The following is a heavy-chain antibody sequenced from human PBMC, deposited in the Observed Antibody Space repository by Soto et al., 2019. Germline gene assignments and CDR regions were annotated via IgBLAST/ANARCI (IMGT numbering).Heavy chain of an antibody. J-gene: IGHJ6*02. V-gene: IGHV3-9*01. CDR3: AKDLSGGSPYGLDV. CDR1: GFNFNTYT. CDR2: ISWNSGSI. Sequence: PGGSLRLSCAASGFNFNTYTMHWVRQAPGKGLEWVSGISWNSGSIDYEDSVKGRFIISRDNAKNSLYLQMNSLRVEDTALYYCAKDLSGGSPYGLDVWGQGTTVTVSS. D-gene: IGHD2-15*01.